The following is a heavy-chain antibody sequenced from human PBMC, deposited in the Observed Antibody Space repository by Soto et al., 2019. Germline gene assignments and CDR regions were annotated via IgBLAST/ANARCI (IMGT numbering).Heavy chain of an antibody. J-gene: IGHJ6*02. V-gene: IGHV3-48*02. Sequence: PGGSLRLSCAASGFTFSSYSMNWVRQAPGKGLEWVSHISSSSSTIYYADSVKGRFTISRDNAKNSLYLQMNSLRDEDTAVYYCARVPLFPYYDFWKYGMDVWGQGTTVTVSS. D-gene: IGHD3-3*01. CDR1: GFTFSSYS. CDR2: ISSSSSTI. CDR3: ARVPLFPYYDFWKYGMDV.